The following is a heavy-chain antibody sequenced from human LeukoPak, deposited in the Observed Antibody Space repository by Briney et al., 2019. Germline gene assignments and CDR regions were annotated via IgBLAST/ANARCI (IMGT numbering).Heavy chain of an antibody. CDR1: GFPFSSYA. D-gene: IGHD4-11*01. Sequence: GGSLRLSCAASGFPFSSYAMHWVRQAPGKGLEYVSAISSNGGSTYYANSVKGRFTISRDNSKNTLYLQMGSLRAEDMAVYYCARGVPKTSYYYYYMDVWGKGTTVTVSS. J-gene: IGHJ6*03. CDR3: ARGVPKTSYYYYYMDV. V-gene: IGHV3-64*01. CDR2: ISSNGGST.